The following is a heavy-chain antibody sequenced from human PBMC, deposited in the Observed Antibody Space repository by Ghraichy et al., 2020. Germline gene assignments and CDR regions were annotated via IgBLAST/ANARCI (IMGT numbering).Heavy chain of an antibody. CDR3: ARGGRDGYKYYFDY. Sequence: SETLSLTCTVSGGSISSYYWSWIRQPPGKGLEWIGYIYYSGSTNYNPSLKSRVTISVDTSKNQFSLKLSSVTAADTAVYYCARGGRDGYKYYFDYWGQGTLVTVSS. CDR2: IYYSGST. V-gene: IGHV4-59*01. J-gene: IGHJ4*02. D-gene: IGHD5-24*01. CDR1: GGSISSYY.